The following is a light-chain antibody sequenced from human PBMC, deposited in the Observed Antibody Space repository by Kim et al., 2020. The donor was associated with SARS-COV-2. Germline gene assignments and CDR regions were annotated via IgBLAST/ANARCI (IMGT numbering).Light chain of an antibody. J-gene: IGKJ4*01. CDR2: GAY. V-gene: IGKV3-15*01. CDR3: QQYNNWPPLT. CDR1: QSVSSN. Sequence: EIVMTQSPATLSVSPGERATLSCRASQSVSSNLAWYQQKPGQAPRLLIYGAYTRATGIPARFSGSGFGTEFTLTISSLQSEDFAVYYCQQYNNWPPLTFGGGTKVDIK.